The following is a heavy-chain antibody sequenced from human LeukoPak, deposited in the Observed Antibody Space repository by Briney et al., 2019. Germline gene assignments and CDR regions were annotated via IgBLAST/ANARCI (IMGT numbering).Heavy chain of an antibody. V-gene: IGHV3-20*04. CDR3: ARDVPQANYDYVWGGYRSWYFDY. CDR2: INWNGGST. CDR1: GFTFDDYG. Sequence: GGSLRLSCAASGFTFDDYGMSWVRQAPGKGLEWVSGINWNGGSTGYADSVKGRFTISRDNAKNSLYLQMNSLRAEDTALYYCARDVPQANYDYVWGGYRSWYFDYWGQGTLVTVSS. J-gene: IGHJ4*02. D-gene: IGHD3-16*02.